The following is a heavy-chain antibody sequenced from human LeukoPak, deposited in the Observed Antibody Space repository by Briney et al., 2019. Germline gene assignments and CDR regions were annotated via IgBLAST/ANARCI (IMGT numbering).Heavy chain of an antibody. Sequence: GGSLRLSCAASGFTFSSYEMNWVRQAPGKGLEWLSYISSSGSTIYYADSVKGRFTISRDNAKSSLYLQMNSLRAEDTAVYYCARAEAAAGSFFDYWGQGTLVTVSS. D-gene: IGHD6-13*01. V-gene: IGHV3-48*03. J-gene: IGHJ4*02. CDR2: ISSSGSTI. CDR1: GFTFSSYE. CDR3: ARAEAAAGSFFDY.